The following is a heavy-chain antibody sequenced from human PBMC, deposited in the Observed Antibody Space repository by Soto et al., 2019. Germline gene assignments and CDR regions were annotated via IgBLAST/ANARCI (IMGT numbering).Heavy chain of an antibody. J-gene: IGHJ5*02. CDR2: IVPNIGTV. V-gene: IGHV1-69*01. Sequence: QMQLVQSGAEVKKPGSSVKVSCKASGGTLTNFINYPINWVRQAPGQGLEWMGGIVPNIGTVNYAQKFKGRVTISADESTSTAYMELSSLRSEDAAVYYCARAAIHGSSWYFWFDPWGQGTLVTVSS. D-gene: IGHD6-13*01. CDR1: GGTLTNFINYP. CDR3: ARAAIHGSSWYFWFDP.